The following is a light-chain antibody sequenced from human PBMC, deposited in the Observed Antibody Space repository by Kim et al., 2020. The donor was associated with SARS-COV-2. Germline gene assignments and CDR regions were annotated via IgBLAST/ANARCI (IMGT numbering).Light chain of an antibody. CDR3: QQYYALWT. J-gene: IGKJ1*01. CDR1: QSIGRW. V-gene: IGKV1-5*03. Sequence: SAYVGDRVTFACRASQSIGRWLAWYQQKPGEAPKLLIYQASTLQRGVPSRFSGSGSGTDFTLTISDLQPDDYATYFCQQYYALWTFGQGTKVDIK. CDR2: QAS.